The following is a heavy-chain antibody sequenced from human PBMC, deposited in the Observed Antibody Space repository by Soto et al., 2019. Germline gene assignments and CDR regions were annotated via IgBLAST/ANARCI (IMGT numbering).Heavy chain of an antibody. CDR1: GFTFIGYW. V-gene: IGHV3-74*03. CDR2: INNDGIDT. J-gene: IGHJ5*02. D-gene: IGHD3-10*01. Sequence: EVQLVESGGGVVQPGGSLRLSCAASGFTFIGYWMHWVRQGPGKGLVWVASINNDGIDTTYADSVKGRFTISRGNTKNMVYLEMNSLRADDTAVYYCARDGSMVRERWFDPWGQGTLVTVSS. CDR3: ARDGSMVRERWFDP.